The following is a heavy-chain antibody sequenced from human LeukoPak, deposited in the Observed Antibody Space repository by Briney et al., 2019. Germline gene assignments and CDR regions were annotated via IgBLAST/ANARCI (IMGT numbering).Heavy chain of an antibody. CDR3: ARVVRYYDFWSGYLYYFDY. V-gene: IGHV1-18*01. Sequence: ASVKVSCKASGYTFTTSGISWVRQAPGQGLEWMGWISAYNGNTNYAQKLQGRVTMTTDTSTSTAYMELRSLRSDDTAVYYCARVVRYYDFWSGYLYYFDYWGQGTLVTVSS. D-gene: IGHD3-3*01. CDR1: GYTFTTSG. J-gene: IGHJ4*02. CDR2: ISAYNGNT.